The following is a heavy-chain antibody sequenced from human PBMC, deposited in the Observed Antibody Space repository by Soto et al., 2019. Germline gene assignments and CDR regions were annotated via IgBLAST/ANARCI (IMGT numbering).Heavy chain of an antibody. J-gene: IGHJ4*02. D-gene: IGHD5-12*01. CDR3: GKGSGYDPDYYFDY. V-gene: IGHV3-23*01. CDR1: GFTFSSYA. CDR2: ISGSGGST. Sequence: PEGSLRLSCAASGFTFSSYAMSWVRQAPGKELEWVSAISGSGGSTYYADSVRGRFPISRDNSKNTRHLQMNSQRAEDTAVYYCGKGSGYDPDYYFDYWGQGTLVTVSS.